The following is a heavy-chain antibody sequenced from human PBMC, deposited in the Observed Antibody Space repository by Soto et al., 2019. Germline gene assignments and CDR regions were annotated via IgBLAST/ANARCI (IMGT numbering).Heavy chain of an antibody. Sequence: PWGSLRLSCAASGFTFISYWIIFFRHSPFKGLEWVANIKQDGSENYYVDSVRGRFTISRDNAKNSLYLQMNSLRAEDTAVYYCVRDFEGSYGYGPFDYWGQGTLVTVSS. CDR2: IKQDGSEN. V-gene: IGHV3-7*03. CDR3: VRDFEGSYGYGPFDY. D-gene: IGHD5-18*01. J-gene: IGHJ4*02. CDR1: GFTFISYW.